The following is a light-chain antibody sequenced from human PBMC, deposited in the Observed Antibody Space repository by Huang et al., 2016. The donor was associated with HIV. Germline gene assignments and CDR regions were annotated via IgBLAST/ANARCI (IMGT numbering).Light chain of an antibody. CDR2: GAS. V-gene: IGKV3-15*01. Sequence: EIVMTQSPATLSVSPGERATLSCRASQSGRSNVAWYQQKPGQAPRLLIYGASTRATGIPARFSGSGSGTEFTLTISSLQSEDFAVYYCQQYNNWPPWTFGQGTKVEIK. CDR3: QQYNNWPPWT. CDR1: QSGRSN. J-gene: IGKJ1*01.